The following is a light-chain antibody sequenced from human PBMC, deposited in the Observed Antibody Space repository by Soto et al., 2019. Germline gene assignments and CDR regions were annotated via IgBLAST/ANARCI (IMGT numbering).Light chain of an antibody. CDR1: QSVSSY. CDR3: QQRSNWHSWT. V-gene: IGKV3-11*01. CDR2: DAS. Sequence: EIVLTQSPATLSLSLGERATLSYRVSQSVSSYLAWYQQTPGQAPRLLXYDASNRATGIPVRFSGSGSGTNLTLTLSSLEPEDFSAYYCQQRSNWHSWTFGQGTKVDIK. J-gene: IGKJ1*01.